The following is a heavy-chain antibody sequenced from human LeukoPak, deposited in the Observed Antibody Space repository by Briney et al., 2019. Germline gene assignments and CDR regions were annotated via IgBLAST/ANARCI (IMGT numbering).Heavy chain of an antibody. CDR2: IYYSGST. Sequence: PSETLSLTCTVSGGSISSSSYYWGLIRQPPGKWLEWTGSIYYSGSTYYNPSLKSRVTISVDTSKNQFSLKLSSVTAADTAVYYCASRMYSSSSRLNFDYWGQGTLVTVSS. J-gene: IGHJ4*02. CDR1: GGSISSSSYY. D-gene: IGHD6-6*01. V-gene: IGHV4-39*01. CDR3: ASRMYSSSSRLNFDY.